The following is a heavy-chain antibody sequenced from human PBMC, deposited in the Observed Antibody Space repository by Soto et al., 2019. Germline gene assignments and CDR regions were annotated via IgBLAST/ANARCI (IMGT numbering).Heavy chain of an antibody. CDR2: SYSGGNT. Sequence: ESGGGLIQPGGSLRLSCTGLGINSNYMSWVRQAPEKGLEWLSGSYSGGNTYYADSVKGRFTISRDDFRNTLYLHMSNLRAEDTAIYYCAKGYGAGSYFLDDWGQGTLVTVSS. D-gene: IGHD3-10*01. CDR1: GLGINSNY. V-gene: IGHV3-53*01. CDR3: AKGYGAGSYFLDD. J-gene: IGHJ4*02.